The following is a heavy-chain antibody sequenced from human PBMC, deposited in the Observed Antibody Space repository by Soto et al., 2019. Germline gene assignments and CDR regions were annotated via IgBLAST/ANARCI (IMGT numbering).Heavy chain of an antibody. CDR3: ARSTQPPRGIHWYFDL. CDR1: GFTFNTYG. CDR2: ISYDGIKK. Sequence: QVQLVESGGGVVQPGRSLGLSCAASGFTFNTYGMHWVRQAPGKGLEWVAAISYDGIKKYYVDSVKGRFTISRDNSTHNLYVQMNSLRAEDTVLYYCARSTQPPRGIHWYFDLWVRGIMVTVSS. V-gene: IGHV3-30*03. J-gene: IGHJ2*01. D-gene: IGHD1-1*01.